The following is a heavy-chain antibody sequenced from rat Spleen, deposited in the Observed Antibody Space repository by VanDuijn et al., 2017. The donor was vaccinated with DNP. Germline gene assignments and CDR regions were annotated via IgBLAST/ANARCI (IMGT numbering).Heavy chain of an antibody. CDR3: ARWDHYIGFAY. Sequence: EVQLQESGPGLVKPSQSLSLTCSVTGYSITRSYRWNWIRKFPGNKLEWLGSINSAGSTNYNPPLKSQIAITRDTSKNQFFLQVNSVTTEDTATYYCARWDHYIGFAYWGPGTMVTVSS. J-gene: IGHJ1*01. CDR1: GYSITRSYR. CDR2: INSAGST. D-gene: IGHD1-11*01. V-gene: IGHV3-3*01.